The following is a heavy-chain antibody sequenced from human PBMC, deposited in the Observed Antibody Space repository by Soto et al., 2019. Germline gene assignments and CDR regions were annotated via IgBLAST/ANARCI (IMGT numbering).Heavy chain of an antibody. D-gene: IGHD5-12*01. CDR3: ARGGGYDSFDY. J-gene: IGHJ4*02. CDR2: ISHLEST. CDR1: GASISYGGFS. Sequence: SETLSLTCTVSGASISYGGFSWSWIRQSPGKGLEWIGYISHLESTYFHPSFKSRLIMSIDRTRNQFSLKLSSVTAADMAVYYCARGGGYDSFDYWGQGVLVTVS. V-gene: IGHV4-30-2*06.